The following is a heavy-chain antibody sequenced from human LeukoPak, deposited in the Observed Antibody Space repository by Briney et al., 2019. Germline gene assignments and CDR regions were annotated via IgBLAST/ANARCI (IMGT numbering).Heavy chain of an antibody. D-gene: IGHD6-6*01. CDR2: ISSSSSYI. J-gene: IGHJ4*02. Sequence: GGSLRLSCADSGFTFSSYSMNWVRQAPGKGLEWVSSISSSSSYIYYADSVKGRFTISRDNAKNSLYLQMNSLRAEDTAVYYCARVPSSIAARPFDYWGQGTLVTVSS. V-gene: IGHV3-21*01. CDR1: GFTFSSYS. CDR3: ARVPSSIAARPFDY.